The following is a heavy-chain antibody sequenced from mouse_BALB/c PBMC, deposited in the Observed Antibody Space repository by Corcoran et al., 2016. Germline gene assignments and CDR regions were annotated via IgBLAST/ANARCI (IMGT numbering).Heavy chain of an antibody. CDR3: ARREDRGNPYAMDY. D-gene: IGHD2-1*01. CDR1: GYSFTGYY. CDR2: INPYNGAT. J-gene: IGHJ4*01. V-gene: IGHV1-26*01. Sequence: EVQLQQSGPELVKPGASVKISCKASGYSFTGYYMHWVKQSHVKSLEWIGRINPYNGATSYNQNFKDKASLTVDKSSSTADMELHSLTSEDSAVYYCARREDRGNPYAMDYWGQGTAVTVSS.